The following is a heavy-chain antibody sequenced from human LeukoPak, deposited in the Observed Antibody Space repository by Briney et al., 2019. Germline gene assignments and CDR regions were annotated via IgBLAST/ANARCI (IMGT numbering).Heavy chain of an antibody. V-gene: IGHV4-39*07. D-gene: IGHD3-9*01. Sequence: PSETLSLTCTVSGGSISSSSYYWGWIRQPPGKGLEWIGGIYYSGSTYYNPSLKSRVTISVDTSKNQFSLKLSSVTAADTAVYYCARTNYDILTGLRYFDYWGQGTLVTVSS. CDR3: ARTNYDILTGLRYFDY. J-gene: IGHJ4*02. CDR1: GGSISSSSYY. CDR2: IYYSGST.